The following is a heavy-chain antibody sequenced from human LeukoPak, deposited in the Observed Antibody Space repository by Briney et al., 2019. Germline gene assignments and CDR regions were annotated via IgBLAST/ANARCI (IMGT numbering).Heavy chain of an antibody. D-gene: IGHD2-2*02. CDR3: ARVYCSSTSCYRAYYYGMAV. V-gene: IGHV1-18*01. CDR1: GYTFTSYG. Sequence: ASVKVSFKASGYTFTSYGISWVRQAPGQGLEWMGWISAYNGNTNYAQKLQGRVTMTTDTSTSTAYMELRSLRSDDTAVYYCARVYCSSTSCYRAYYYGMAVWGQGTTVTVSS. J-gene: IGHJ6*02. CDR2: ISAYNGNT.